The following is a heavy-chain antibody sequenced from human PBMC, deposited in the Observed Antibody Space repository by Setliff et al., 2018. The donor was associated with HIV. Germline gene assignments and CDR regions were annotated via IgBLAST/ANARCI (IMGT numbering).Heavy chain of an antibody. CDR3: TRDLGGPFDY. CDR1: GFTFGDYA. Sequence: GGSLRLSCTGSGFTFGDYAMSWVRQAPGKGLEWVGFIRSKAYGGTTEYAASVKGRFTISRDDSKSIAYLQMNSLKTEDTAVYYCTRDLGGPFDYWGQGTLVTVSS. V-gene: IGHV3-49*04. J-gene: IGHJ4*02. CDR2: IRSKAYGGTT. D-gene: IGHD3-16*01.